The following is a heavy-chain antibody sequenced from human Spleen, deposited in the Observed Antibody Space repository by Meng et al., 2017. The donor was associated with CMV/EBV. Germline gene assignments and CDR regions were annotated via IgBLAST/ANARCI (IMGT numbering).Heavy chain of an antibody. V-gene: IGHV4-4*02. CDR3: ARIERRRILKYCGSDCSTTDY. J-gene: IGHJ4*02. D-gene: IGHD2-21*02. CDR1: SSNL. CDR2: IYHCGGA. Sequence: SSNLWTWVRQVPGKWLEWIEKIYHCGGANYSPSLKRRVTMSVDKFKNQFSLKLGSVTAADTAVYYCARIERRRILKYCGSDCSTTDYWGQGTLVTVSS.